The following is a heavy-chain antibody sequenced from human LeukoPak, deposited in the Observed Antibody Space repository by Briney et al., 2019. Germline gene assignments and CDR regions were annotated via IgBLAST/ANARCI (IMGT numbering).Heavy chain of an antibody. V-gene: IGHV3-74*01. CDR2: IKGDGSHT. Sequence: GGSLRLSCAASGFTFRDYWMHWIRQAPGKGLVWVSRIKGDGSHTIYADSVKGRFTISRDNAKNTLYLQMKSLRVEDTALYYCVRDWDHFNFDSWGQGTLVTVSS. J-gene: IGHJ5*01. CDR3: VRDWDHFNFDS. CDR1: GFTFRDYW. D-gene: IGHD1-26*01.